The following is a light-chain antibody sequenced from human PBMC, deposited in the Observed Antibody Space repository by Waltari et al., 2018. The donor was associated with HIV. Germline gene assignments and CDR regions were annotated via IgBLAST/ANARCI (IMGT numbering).Light chain of an antibody. CDR2: EFT. CDR1: TINVMVYPF. CDR3: TSYTGSTNLL. V-gene: IGLV2-8*01. J-gene: IGLJ2*01. Sequence: PRPQPPPPSGPPGQSSPLSGPEPTINVMVYPFASWYQHHPGKAPKLIIYEFTKRPSGVPDRFSGSKSDYTASLTVSGLQAEDEADYYCTSYTGSTNLLFGGGTKLTVL.